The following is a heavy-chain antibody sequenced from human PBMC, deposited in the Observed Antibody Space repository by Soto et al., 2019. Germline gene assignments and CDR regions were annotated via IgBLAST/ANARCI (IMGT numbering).Heavy chain of an antibody. Sequence: SETLSLTCTVSGGSISSGDYYWSWIRQPPGKGLEWIGYIYYSGSTYYNPSLKSRVTISVDTSKNQFSLKLSSVTAADTAVYYCAREGVTPPLYYFAYWGQGTLVTVSS. D-gene: IGHD2-15*01. CDR2: IYYSGST. CDR1: GGSISSGDYY. CDR3: AREGVTPPLYYFAY. V-gene: IGHV4-30-4*01. J-gene: IGHJ4*02.